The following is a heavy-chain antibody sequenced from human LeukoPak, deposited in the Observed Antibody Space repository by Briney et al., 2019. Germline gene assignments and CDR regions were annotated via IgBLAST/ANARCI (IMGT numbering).Heavy chain of an antibody. CDR3: SRESGPFSPFGF. D-gene: IGHD1-26*01. CDR1: GVSISGTNW. J-gene: IGHJ4*02. CDR2: ISLRGLT. Sequence: SETLSLTCGVSGVSISGTNWWSWVRQPPGQGLEWIGEISLRGLTNYNPSLRSRLTMSLDESKNQVSLNLTSVTAADTAVYYCSRESGPFSPFGFWGQGTLVSVHS. V-gene: IGHV4-4*02.